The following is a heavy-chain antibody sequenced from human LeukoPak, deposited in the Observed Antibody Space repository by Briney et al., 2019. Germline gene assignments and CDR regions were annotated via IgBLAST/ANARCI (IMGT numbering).Heavy chain of an antibody. CDR2: IYYSGST. J-gene: IGHJ6*02. CDR3: ARVFYGSGSYYRRYYYYGMDV. D-gene: IGHD3-10*01. Sequence: SETLSLTCTVSGGSISSGDYYWSWIRQPPGKGLEWIGYIYYSGSTYYNPSLKSRVTISVDTSKNQFSLKLSSVTAADTAGYYCARVFYGSGSYYRRYYYYGMDVWGQGTTVTVSS. CDR1: GGSISSGDYY. V-gene: IGHV4-30-4*01.